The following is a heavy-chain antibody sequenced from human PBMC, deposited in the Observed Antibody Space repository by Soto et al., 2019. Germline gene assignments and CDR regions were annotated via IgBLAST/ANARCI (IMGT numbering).Heavy chain of an antibody. D-gene: IGHD1-1*01. J-gene: IGHJ4*02. Sequence: SETLSLTCTVSGGSISSYYWSWIRQPPGKGLEWIGYIYYSGSTNYNPSLKSRVTISVDTSQNQFSLKLSSVTAADTAVYYCARGDRTPFEFEYWGQGTLVTVSS. CDR1: GGSISSYY. CDR3: ARGDRTPFEFEY. V-gene: IGHV4-59*01. CDR2: IYYSGST.